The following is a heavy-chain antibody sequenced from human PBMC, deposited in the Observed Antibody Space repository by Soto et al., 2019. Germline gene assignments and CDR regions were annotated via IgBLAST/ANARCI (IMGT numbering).Heavy chain of an antibody. Sequence: PGGSLRLSCAASGFIFSRDWMHWVRQAPGKGLAWVSRINSDGTTTYAAAVKGRFTISRDNAKNTLYLQMNSLRGDDTAVYYCVRGLGNIDAEENVNWGQGTLVTVYS. J-gene: IGHJ4*01. CDR1: GFIFSRDW. D-gene: IGHD5-12*01. CDR2: INSDGTT. CDR3: VRGLGNIDAEENVN. V-gene: IGHV3-74*03.